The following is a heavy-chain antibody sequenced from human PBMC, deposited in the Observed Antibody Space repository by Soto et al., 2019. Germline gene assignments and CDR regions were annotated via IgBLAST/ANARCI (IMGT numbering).Heavy chain of an antibody. D-gene: IGHD1-1*01. Sequence: QITLKESGPPLVKPTQTLTLPCTFSGFSLTTSPMGVGWIRQPPGKALEWLVVIYWDDGKRYSPSLRSMLTITKDTSKNEVVLTMTNMDPVDTATYYCAHRLAGYNWDGGYFDYWGQGALVTVSS. CDR2: IYWDDGK. V-gene: IGHV2-5*02. CDR1: GFSLTTSPMG. J-gene: IGHJ4*02. CDR3: AHRLAGYNWDGGYFDY.